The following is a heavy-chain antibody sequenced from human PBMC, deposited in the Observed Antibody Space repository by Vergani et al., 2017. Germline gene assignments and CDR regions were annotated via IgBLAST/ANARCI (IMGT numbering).Heavy chain of an antibody. CDR1: GFTFSSYG. CDR3: ARIGGSGSVDY. CDR2: IWYDGSNK. Sequence: VQLLESGGGLVQPGGSLRLSCAASGFTFSSYGMHWVRQAPGKGLEWVAVIWYDGSNKYYADSVKGRFTISRDNSKNTLYLQMNSLRAEDTAVYYCARIGGSGSVDYWGQGTLVTVSS. J-gene: IGHJ4*02. V-gene: IGHV3-33*01. D-gene: IGHD6-19*01.